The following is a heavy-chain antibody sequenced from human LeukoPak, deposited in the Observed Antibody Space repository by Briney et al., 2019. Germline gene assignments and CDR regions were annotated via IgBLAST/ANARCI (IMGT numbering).Heavy chain of an antibody. CDR2: ISAYNGNT. Sequence: ASVKVSCKASGYTFTSYGISWVRQAPGQGLEWMGWISAYNGNTNYAQKLQGRVTMTTDTSTSTAYMELRSLRSDDTAVYYCARPHSLYYYDSSGYYNNWFDPWGQGTLVTVSS. J-gene: IGHJ5*02. CDR1: GYTFTSYG. CDR3: ARPHSLYYYDSSGYYNNWFDP. V-gene: IGHV1-18*01. D-gene: IGHD3-22*01.